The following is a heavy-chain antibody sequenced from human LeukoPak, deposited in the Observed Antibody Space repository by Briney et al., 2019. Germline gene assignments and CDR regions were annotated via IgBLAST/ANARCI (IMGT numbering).Heavy chain of an antibody. CDR3: AKDIEPQKWELPDY. V-gene: IGHV3-43*01. Sequence: GGSQRLSCAASGFTFYDYTMHWVRQVPGKGLEWVSLISWDGGSIYYADSVKGRFTISRDNSKNSLYLQMNSLKTEDTALYYCAKDIEPQKWELPDYWGQGTLVTVSS. CDR2: ISWDGGSI. CDR1: GFTFYDYT. D-gene: IGHD1-26*01. J-gene: IGHJ4*02.